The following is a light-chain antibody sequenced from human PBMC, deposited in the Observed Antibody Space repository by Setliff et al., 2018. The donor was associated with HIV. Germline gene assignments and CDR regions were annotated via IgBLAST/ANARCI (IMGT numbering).Light chain of an antibody. V-gene: IGLV2-14*03. J-gene: IGLJ1*01. CDR1: RGDVGGYNY. CDR2: EVT. Sequence: QSALAQPASASGSPGQSITISCTGTRGDVGGYNYVSWYQQHPGRVPKLMIYEVTHRPSGVSNRFSGSKSGYTASLTISGLQAEDEADYYCSSFTSSSTFVFGTGTKVTVL. CDR3: SSFTSSSTFV.